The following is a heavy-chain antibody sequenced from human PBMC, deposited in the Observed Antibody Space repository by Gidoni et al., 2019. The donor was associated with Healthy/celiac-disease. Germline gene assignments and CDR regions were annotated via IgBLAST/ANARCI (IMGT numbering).Heavy chain of an antibody. CDR3: TRDIEYSSSNEDPYGMDV. J-gene: IGHJ6*02. CDR1: GFTFGDYA. CDR2: IRSKAYGGTT. V-gene: IGHV3-49*03. D-gene: IGHD6-6*01. Sequence: EVQLVESGGGLVQPGRSLRLSCTASGFTFGDYAMSWFRQAPGKGLEWVGFIRSKAYGGTTEYAASVKGRFTISRDDSKSIAYLQMNSLKTEDTAVYYCTRDIEYSSSNEDPYGMDVWGQGTTVTVSS.